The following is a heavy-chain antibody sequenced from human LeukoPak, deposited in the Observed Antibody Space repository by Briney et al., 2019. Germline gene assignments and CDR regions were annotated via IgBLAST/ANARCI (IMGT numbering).Heavy chain of an antibody. CDR1: GFSFSDQY. D-gene: IGHD6-19*01. CDR3: ARDYNSGIDY. V-gene: IGHV3-11*04. CDR2: ITSSGSNV. Sequence: GGSLTLSCAASGFSFSDQYMSWIRQAPGRGLEWVSYITSSGSNVYYADSLQGRFTISRNNAKTTLNLQMNSLRAEDTAVYYCARDYNSGIDYWGQGTLVTVSS. J-gene: IGHJ4*02.